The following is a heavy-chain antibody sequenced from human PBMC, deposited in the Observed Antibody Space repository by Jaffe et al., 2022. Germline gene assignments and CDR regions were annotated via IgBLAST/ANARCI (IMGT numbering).Heavy chain of an antibody. CDR3: TRDKGRYFDGFDY. D-gene: IGHD3-9*01. CDR1: GFTFGDYA. V-gene: IGHV3-49*03. J-gene: IGHJ4*02. Sequence: EVQLVESGGGLVQPGRSLRLSCTASGFTFGDYAMSWFRQAPGKGLEWVGFIRSKAYGGTTEYAASVKGRFTISRDDSKSIAYLQMNSLKTEDTAVYYCTRDKGRYFDGFDYWGQGTLVTVSS. CDR2: IRSKAYGGTT.